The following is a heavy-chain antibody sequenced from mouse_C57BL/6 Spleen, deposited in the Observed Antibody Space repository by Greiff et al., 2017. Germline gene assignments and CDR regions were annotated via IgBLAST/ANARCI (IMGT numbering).Heavy chain of an antibody. CDR3: ARDSFDY. CDR2: INPSSGYT. J-gene: IGHJ2*01. V-gene: IGHV1-4*01. CDR1: GYTFTSYT. Sequence: QVQLQQSGAELARPGASVKMSCKASGYTFTSYTMHWVKQRPGQGLEWIGYINPSSGYTKYNQKFKDKATLTADKSSSTAYMELGSLTSEDSAVYDGARDSFDYWGQGTTLTVSS.